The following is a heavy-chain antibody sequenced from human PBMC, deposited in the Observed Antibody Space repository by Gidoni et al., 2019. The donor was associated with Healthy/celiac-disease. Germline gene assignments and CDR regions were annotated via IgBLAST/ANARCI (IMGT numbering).Heavy chain of an antibody. J-gene: IGHJ6*02. CDR2: INPNSGGT. D-gene: IGHD3-3*01. V-gene: IGHV1-2*02. CDR3: ARTNSITIFGVVHYGMDV. CDR1: GYTFTGYY. Sequence: QVQLVQSGAEVKKPGASVKVSCKASGYTFTGYYMHWVRQATGQGLEWMGWINPNSGGTNYAQKFQGRVTMTRDTSISTAYMELSRLRSDDTAVYYCARTNSITIFGVVHYGMDVWGQGTTVTVSS.